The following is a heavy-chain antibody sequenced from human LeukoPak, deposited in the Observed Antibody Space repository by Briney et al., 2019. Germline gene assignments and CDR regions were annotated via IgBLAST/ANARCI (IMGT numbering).Heavy chain of an antibody. CDR1: GFTSSSYA. CDR2: ISYDGSNK. D-gene: IGHD6-19*01. CDR3: ARDVRGNGWAGDYGFGMDV. J-gene: IGHJ6*04. Sequence: GRSLRPSCAASGFTSSSYAMHCVRQAPGKWLEWQAVISYDGSNKYYADSVKGRFTISRDNSKNTLYLQMNSLRAEDTAVYYCARDVRGNGWAGDYGFGMDVWGKGTTVTVSS. V-gene: IGHV3-30*04.